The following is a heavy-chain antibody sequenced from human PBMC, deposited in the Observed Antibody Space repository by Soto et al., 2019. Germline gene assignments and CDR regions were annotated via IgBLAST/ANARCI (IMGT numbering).Heavy chain of an antibody. CDR1: GGPFRSYT. Sequence: QVQLVQSGAEVKKPGSSVKVSCKASGGPFRSYTISWVRQAPGQGLEWMGRIIPILGIANYAQKFQCRVKITADKSTSTADMELSSLRSEDTAVYDCAGDWAVAGTGAAYWGQGTLVTVS. J-gene: IGHJ4*02. CDR3: AGDWAVAGTGAAY. D-gene: IGHD6-19*01. CDR2: IIPILGIA. V-gene: IGHV1-69*02.